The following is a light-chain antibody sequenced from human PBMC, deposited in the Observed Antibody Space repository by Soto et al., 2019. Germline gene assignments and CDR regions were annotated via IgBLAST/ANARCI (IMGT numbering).Light chain of an antibody. Sequence: QSVLTQPPSVSAAPGQKVTISCSGSSSNIGNNYVSWYQQLPGTAPKLLIYDNNKRPSGIPDRFSGSKSGTSATLDITGLQTGDEADYFCGTWDGSLNTVLFGGGTKLTVL. J-gene: IGLJ2*01. CDR3: GTWDGSLNTVL. V-gene: IGLV1-51*01. CDR2: DNN. CDR1: SSNIGNNY.